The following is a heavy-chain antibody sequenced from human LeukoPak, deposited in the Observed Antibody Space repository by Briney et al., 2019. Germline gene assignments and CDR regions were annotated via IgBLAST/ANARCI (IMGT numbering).Heavy chain of an antibody. CDR1: GGSFSGYY. D-gene: IGHD3-10*01. CDR2: IYHSGST. Sequence: SETLSLTCAVYGGSFSGYYWSWIRQPPGKGLEWIGYIYHSGSTNYNPSLKSRVTISVDTSKNQFSLKLSSVTAADTAVYYCAVRTYYYGPWTVKKYYFDYWGQGTLVTVSS. V-gene: IGHV4-34*01. CDR3: AVRTYYYGPWTVKKYYFDY. J-gene: IGHJ4*02.